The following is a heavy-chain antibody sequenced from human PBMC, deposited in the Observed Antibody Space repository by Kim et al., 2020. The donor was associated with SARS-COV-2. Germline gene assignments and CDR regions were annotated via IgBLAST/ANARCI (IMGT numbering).Heavy chain of an antibody. V-gene: IGHV3-21*01. CDR3: ARVWVIGAFDI. D-gene: IGHD3-16*01. Sequence: IYYADSVKGRFTISRDNAKNSLYLQMNSLRAEDTAVYYCARVWVIGAFDIWGQGTMVTVSS. J-gene: IGHJ3*02. CDR2: I.